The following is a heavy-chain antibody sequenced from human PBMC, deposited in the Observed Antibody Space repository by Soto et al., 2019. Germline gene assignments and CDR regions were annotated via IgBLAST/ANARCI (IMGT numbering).Heavy chain of an antibody. J-gene: IGHJ5*02. CDR1: NGSITSGNW. CDR3: ARVWGALAPIAGWFGP. Sequence: QVQLQESGPGLVKPSGTLSLTCAVSNGSITSGNWWSWVRQPPGKGLEWIGDIYQTGSTNYNPSLRSRVISSVVKSKNNFSLSLSSVTAADTAVYFCARVWGALAPIAGWFGPWGRGILVTVSS. CDR2: IYQTGST. V-gene: IGHV4-4*02. D-gene: IGHD3-16*01.